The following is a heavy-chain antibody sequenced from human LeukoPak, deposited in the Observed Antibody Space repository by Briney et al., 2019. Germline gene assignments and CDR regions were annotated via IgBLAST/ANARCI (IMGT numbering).Heavy chain of an antibody. D-gene: IGHD3-10*01. V-gene: IGHV4-34*01. CDR2: INHSGST. CDR3: ARVGITMVRGVTYYYYGMDV. Sequence: PSETLSLTCAVYGGSFSGYYWSWIRQPPGKGLEWIGEINHSGSTNYNPSLKSRVTISVDTSKNQFSLKLSSVTAADTAVYYCARVGITMVRGVTYYYYGMDVWGQGTTVTVSS. CDR1: GGSFSGYY. J-gene: IGHJ6*02.